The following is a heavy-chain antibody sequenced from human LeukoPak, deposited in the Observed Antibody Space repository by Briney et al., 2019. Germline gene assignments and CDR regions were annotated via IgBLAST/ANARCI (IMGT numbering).Heavy chain of an antibody. CDR3: ARSPVAVAGNPFDY. V-gene: IGHV1-8*01. J-gene: IGHJ4*02. D-gene: IGHD6-19*01. CDR1: GYTFINYD. Sequence: ASVKVSCKASGYTFINYDIHWVRQPPGHDLEWMGWVNPNSGDSGYAQTFQARLTVTWNTSIATAYMELSSLKSDDTAIYYCARSPVAVAGNPFDYWGQGSLVTVPS. CDR2: VNPNSGDS.